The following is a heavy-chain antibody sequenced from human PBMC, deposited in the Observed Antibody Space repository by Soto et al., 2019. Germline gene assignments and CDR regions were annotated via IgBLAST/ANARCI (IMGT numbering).Heavy chain of an antibody. V-gene: IGHV1-58*01. CDR3: EAVSYYDSSAGELEY. J-gene: IGHJ4*02. Sequence: GASVKVSCKASGFTFTSSSVQWVRQARGQRLEWIGWIVVGSGNTNYAQKFQERVTITRDMSTSAAYMELSSLRSEDTAVYYCEAVSYYDSSAGELEYWGQGTLVTVSS. D-gene: IGHD3-22*01. CDR1: GFTFTSSS. CDR2: IVVGSGNT.